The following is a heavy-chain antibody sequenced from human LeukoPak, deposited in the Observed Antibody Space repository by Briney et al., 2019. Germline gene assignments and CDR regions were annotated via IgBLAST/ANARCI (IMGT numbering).Heavy chain of an antibody. D-gene: IGHD4-17*01. CDR2: ISSSGSTI. V-gene: IGHV3-48*03. J-gene: IGHJ4*02. CDR3: AREHDYGDYAFDF. CDR1: GLTFSSSN. Sequence: PGGSLRLSCVVSGLTFSSSNMNWVRQAPGKGLEWVSHISSSGSTIYYADSVRGRFTVPRDNAENSVYLQMNSLRAEDTAVYYCAREHDYGDYAFDFWGRGTLVTVSS.